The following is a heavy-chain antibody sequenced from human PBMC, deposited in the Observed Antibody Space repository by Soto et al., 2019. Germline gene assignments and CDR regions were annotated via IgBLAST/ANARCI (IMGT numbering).Heavy chain of an antibody. D-gene: IGHD3-10*01. J-gene: IGHJ6*02. CDR1: GFTFSSYG. V-gene: IGHV3-30*18. CDR3: AKDYGSGSYYLYYYYGMDV. CDR2: ISYDGSNK. Sequence: PGGSLRLSCAASGFTFSSYGMHWVRQAPGKGLEWVAVISYDGSNKYYADSVKGRFTISRDNSKNTLYLQMNSLRAEDTAVYYCAKDYGSGSYYLYYYYGMDVWGQGTTVTVSS.